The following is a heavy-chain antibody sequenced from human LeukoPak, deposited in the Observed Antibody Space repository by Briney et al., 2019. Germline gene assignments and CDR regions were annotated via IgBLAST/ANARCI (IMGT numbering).Heavy chain of an antibody. CDR1: GYTFTNYA. V-gene: IGHV1-18*01. J-gene: IGHJ3*02. CDR3: GRGGSISGRGDDAFDI. D-gene: IGHD1-14*01. Sequence: SSVKVSCRASGYTFTNYAMNWVRQAPGQGLEGVGWISAYNGNTELAPKFQGRVILATDESTSTCYVELRSLPSDDTAVYFCGRGGSISGRGDDAFDIWGQGTMVTVSS. CDR2: ISAYNGNT.